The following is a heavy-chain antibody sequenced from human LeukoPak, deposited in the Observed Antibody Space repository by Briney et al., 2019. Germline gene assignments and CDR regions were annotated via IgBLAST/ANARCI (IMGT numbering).Heavy chain of an antibody. J-gene: IGHJ2*01. Sequence: SETLSLTCTVSGGSIRSYFWSWTRQPPGKGLEWIGYIYYSGSTNYNPSLKSRVTISVDTSKNQFSLKLSSVTAADTAVYYCARGSDHYDSSGYRYFDLWGRGTLATVSS. D-gene: IGHD3-22*01. V-gene: IGHV4-59*01. CDR3: ARGSDHYDSSGYRYFDL. CDR2: IYYSGST. CDR1: GGSIRSYF.